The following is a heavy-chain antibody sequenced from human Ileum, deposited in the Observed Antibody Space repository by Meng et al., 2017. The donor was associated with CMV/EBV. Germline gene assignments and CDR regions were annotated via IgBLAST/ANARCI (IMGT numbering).Heavy chain of an antibody. CDR1: GFTFSYYP. Sequence: EVRLGESGGRLLSPGGSLSVFGETSGFTFSYYPMHWVRQDPGKGLVWLSRISHDGEITIYADSVKGRFTISRDNAKNTLYLQVNSLRAEDTAVYYCVRDDITYGLDYWGQGTLVTVSS. D-gene: IGHD3-10*01. CDR3: VRDDITYGLDY. J-gene: IGHJ4*02. CDR2: ISHDGEIT. V-gene: IGHV3-74*01.